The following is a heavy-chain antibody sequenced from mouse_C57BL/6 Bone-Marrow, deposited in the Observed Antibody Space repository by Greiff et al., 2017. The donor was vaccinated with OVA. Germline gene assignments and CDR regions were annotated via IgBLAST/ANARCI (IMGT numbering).Heavy chain of an antibody. CDR2: IDPEDGDT. CDR3: TTFYGSSYNFDY. D-gene: IGHD1-1*01. J-gene: IGHJ2*01. V-gene: IGHV14-1*01. CDR1: GFNIKDYY. Sequence: VQLQQSGAELVKPGASVKLSCTASGFNIKDYYMHWVKQRTEQGLEWIGRIDPEDGDTEYAPKFQGKATMTADTSSNTAYLQLSSLTSEDTAVYYCTTFYGSSYNFDYWGQGTTLTVSS.